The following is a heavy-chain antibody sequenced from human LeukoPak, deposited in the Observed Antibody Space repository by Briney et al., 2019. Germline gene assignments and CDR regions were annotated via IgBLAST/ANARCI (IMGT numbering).Heavy chain of an antibody. J-gene: IGHJ4*02. V-gene: IGHV4-34*01. CDR1: GGSFSGYY. Sequence: SETLSLTCAVYGGSFSGYYWSWIRQPPGKGLEWIGEINHSGSTNYNPPLKSRVTISVDTSKNQFSLKLSSVTAADTAVYYCARGGYYDSSGQDRGAVDYWGQGTLVTVSS. CDR3: ARGGYYDSSGQDRGAVDY. D-gene: IGHD3-22*01. CDR2: INHSGST.